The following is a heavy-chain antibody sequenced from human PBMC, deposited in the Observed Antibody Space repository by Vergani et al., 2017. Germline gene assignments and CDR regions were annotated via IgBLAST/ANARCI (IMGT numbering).Heavy chain of an antibody. CDR1: GGTFGRHA. Sequence: QFQLVQSGNEVKKPGSSVKISCEASGGTFGRHAISWVRQAPGAGLEWMGGIIPMFGTTSYPQKFQGRVTISADASTRTVYMEVSSLSVEDTALYYCARGGYSSSWTFDYWGQGTLVTVSA. CDR3: ARGGYSSSWTFDY. J-gene: IGHJ4*02. D-gene: IGHD6-13*01. V-gene: IGHV1-69*12. CDR2: IIPMFGTT.